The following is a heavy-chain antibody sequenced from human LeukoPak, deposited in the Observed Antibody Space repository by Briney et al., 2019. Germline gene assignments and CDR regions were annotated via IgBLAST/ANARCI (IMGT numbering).Heavy chain of an antibody. V-gene: IGHV4-59*01. CDR1: GGSISSYY. J-gene: IGHJ5*02. Sequence: SETLSLTCTVSGGSISSYYWSWIRQPPGKGLEWIGYIYYSGSTNYNPSLKSRVTISVNTSKNQFSLKLSSVTAADTAVYYCARVRITMVRGRPNWFDPWGQGTLVTVSS. CDR3: ARVRITMVRGRPNWFDP. D-gene: IGHD3-10*01. CDR2: IYYSGST.